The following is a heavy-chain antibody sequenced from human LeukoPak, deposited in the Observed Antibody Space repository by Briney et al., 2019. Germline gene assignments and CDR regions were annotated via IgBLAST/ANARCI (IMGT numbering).Heavy chain of an antibody. CDR2: IIPILGIA. Sequence: SVKVSCKASGGTFSSYAISWVRQAPGQGLEWMGRIIPILGIANYAQKFQGRVTITADKSTSTAYMELSSLRSEDTAVYYCARTTVVTPGGMDVWGQGTTVTVSS. CDR1: GGTFSSYA. CDR3: ARTTVVTPGGMDV. D-gene: IGHD4-23*01. J-gene: IGHJ6*02. V-gene: IGHV1-69*04.